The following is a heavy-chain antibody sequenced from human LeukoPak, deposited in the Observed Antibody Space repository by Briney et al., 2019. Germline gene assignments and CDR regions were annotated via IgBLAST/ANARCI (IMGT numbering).Heavy chain of an antibody. D-gene: IGHD3-3*01. J-gene: IGHJ4*02. Sequence: GGSLRLSCAASGFTFSSSAMSWVRQAPGRGLEWVSSITGSGRGDSTNYADSVKGRFTISRDNSKSTLYLQMNSLRAEDTAIYYCAKSGSGYYIWGQGTLVTVSS. V-gene: IGHV3-23*01. CDR3: AKSGSGYYI. CDR1: GFTFSSSA. CDR2: ITGSGRGDST.